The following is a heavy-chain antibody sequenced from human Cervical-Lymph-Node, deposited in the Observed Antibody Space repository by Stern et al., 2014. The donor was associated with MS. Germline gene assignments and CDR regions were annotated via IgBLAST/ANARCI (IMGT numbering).Heavy chain of an antibody. CDR3: AHYVTVILWFGESPYFDY. V-gene: IGHV2-5*02. CDR2: LYWDDDK. Sequence: QVTLRESGPTLVKPTQTLTLTCTFSGFSLRSTGEGVGWIRQSPGKALEWLALLYWDDDKLYNPSLKSRVTINKDTSRNQVVLIMTNMDPLDTATYYCAHYVTVILWFGESPYFDYWGRGALVTVSS. CDR1: GFSLRSTGEG. D-gene: IGHD3-10*01. J-gene: IGHJ4*02.